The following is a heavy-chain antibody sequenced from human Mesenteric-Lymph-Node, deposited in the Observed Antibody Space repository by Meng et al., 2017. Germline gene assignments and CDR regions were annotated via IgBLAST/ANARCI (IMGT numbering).Heavy chain of an antibody. D-gene: IGHD5-18*01. CDR2: ISSSSSYI. CDR1: GFTFSSYS. Sequence: GGSLRLSCAASGFTFSSYSMNWVRQAPGKGLEWVSSISSSSSYIYYADSVKGRFTISRDNAKNSLYLQMNSLRAEDTAVYYCARAVDTAMVPGYWGQGTLVTVSS. CDR3: ARAVDTAMVPGY. J-gene: IGHJ4*02. V-gene: IGHV3-21*01.